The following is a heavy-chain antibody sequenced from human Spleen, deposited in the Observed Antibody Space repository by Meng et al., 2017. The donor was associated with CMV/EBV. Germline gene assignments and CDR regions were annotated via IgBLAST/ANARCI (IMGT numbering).Heavy chain of an antibody. Sequence: GESLKISCAASGFTFSHYCISWVRQAPGKGLEWVSYISSSSRDIYYADSVKGRFTISRDNAKDSLSLEMNSLRAEDTAVYYCARDYCSSTSCSPTYFYGMDVWGQGTTVTVSS. CDR2: ISSSSRDI. J-gene: IGHJ6*02. CDR3: ARDYCSSTSCSPTYFYGMDV. D-gene: IGHD2-2*01. CDR1: GFTFSHYC. V-gene: IGHV3-21*05.